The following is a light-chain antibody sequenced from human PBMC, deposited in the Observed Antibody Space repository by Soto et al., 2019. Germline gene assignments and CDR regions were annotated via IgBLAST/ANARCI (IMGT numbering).Light chain of an antibody. Sequence: DVVMTQSTLSLSVTPGEPASVSCRSSQSLLHSNGFNYLDWYLQKPGQSPQLLIYLGSNRASGVPDRFSGSGSGTDFTLKISRVEAEDVGVYYCMQPLQTPWTFGQGTKV. CDR2: LGS. CDR3: MQPLQTPWT. V-gene: IGKV2-28*01. CDR1: QSLLHSNGFNY. J-gene: IGKJ1*01.